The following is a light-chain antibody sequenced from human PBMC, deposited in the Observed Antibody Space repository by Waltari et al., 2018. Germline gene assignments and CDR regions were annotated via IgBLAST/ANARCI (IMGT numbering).Light chain of an antibody. Sequence: DIQLTQSPSSLSASVGDRVTISCRASQAISSYVAWYRQKPGEAPESPIFGASKLQSGVSSRFSGSGFGTDFTLTISGLQPEDFATYFCQQYTDYPITFGQGTRLE. J-gene: IGKJ5*01. CDR2: GAS. CDR3: QQYTDYPIT. CDR1: QAISSY. V-gene: IGKV1-16*01.